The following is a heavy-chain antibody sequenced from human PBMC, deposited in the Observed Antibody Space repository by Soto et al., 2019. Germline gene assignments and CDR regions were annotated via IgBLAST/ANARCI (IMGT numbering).Heavy chain of an antibody. D-gene: IGHD6-13*01. V-gene: IGHV1-18*01. CDR2: ISAYNGNT. CDR3: ARDSPFEQQLIPPLDY. CDR1: GYTFINYG. Sequence: ASVKVSCKASGYTFINYGISWVRQAPGQGLEWMGWISAYNGNTSYAQTFQGRVTMTTDTSTSTAYMELRSLRSDDTAVYYCARDSPFEQQLIPPLDYWGQGTQVTVSS. J-gene: IGHJ4*02.